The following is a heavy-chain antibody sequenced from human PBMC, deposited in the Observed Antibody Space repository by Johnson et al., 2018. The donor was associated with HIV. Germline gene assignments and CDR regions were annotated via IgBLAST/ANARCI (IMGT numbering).Heavy chain of an antibody. V-gene: IGHV3-30-3*02. CDR1: GFTFSSYA. J-gene: IGHJ3*02. CDR3: AKDFGYPRPRDAFDI. CDR2: ISYDGSNK. D-gene: IGHD5-12*01. Sequence: QVQLVESGGGVVQPGGSLRLSCAASGFTFSSYAMHWVRQAPGKGLEWVAVISYDGSNKYYAASVKGRFTISRDNSKNTLYLQMNSLRAEDTAVYYCAKDFGYPRPRDAFDIWGQGTMVTVSS.